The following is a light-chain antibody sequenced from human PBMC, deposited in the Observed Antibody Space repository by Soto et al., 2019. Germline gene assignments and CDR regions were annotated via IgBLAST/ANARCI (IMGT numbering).Light chain of an antibody. CDR2: LGS. CDR1: GDLQRSHGYSY. V-gene: IGKV2-28*01. Sequence: DIAMTQSPLSLPVIPGEPASISCRSSGDLQRSHGYSYLDWYLQKPGQSPQLLIYLGSNRASGVPDRFSGSGSGTDFTLKISRVEAEDVGVYYCMQVLQTPYTFCQGTRLEIK. J-gene: IGKJ2*01. CDR3: MQVLQTPYT.